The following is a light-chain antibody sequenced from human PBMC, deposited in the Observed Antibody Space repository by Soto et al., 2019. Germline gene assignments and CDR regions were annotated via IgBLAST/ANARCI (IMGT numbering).Light chain of an antibody. CDR2: KTS. CDR3: QQYASWPRT. Sequence: EVVMTQSPATVSVSLGERTSLSCRASQSVGTNLGWYQHKPGQAPRLLISKTSIRATGVPARFSGSGSGTEFTLTISSLQSEDVAVYYCQQYASWPRTFGGGTKVDIK. CDR1: QSVGTN. J-gene: IGKJ4*01. V-gene: IGKV3-15*01.